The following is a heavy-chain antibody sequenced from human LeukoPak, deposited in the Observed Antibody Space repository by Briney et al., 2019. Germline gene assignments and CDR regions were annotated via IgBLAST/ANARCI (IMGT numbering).Heavy chain of an antibody. D-gene: IGHD3-16*02. J-gene: IGHJ4*02. CDR2: IYYSGST. V-gene: IGHV4-31*03. Sequence: PSETLSLTCTVSGGSISSGGYYWSWIRQHPGKGLEWIGYIYYSGSTYYNPSLKSRVTISVDTSKNQFSLKLSSVTAADTAVYYCARTLHVWGSYRFAYYFDYWGQGTPVTVSS. CDR1: GGSISSGGYY. CDR3: ARTLHVWGSYRFAYYFDY.